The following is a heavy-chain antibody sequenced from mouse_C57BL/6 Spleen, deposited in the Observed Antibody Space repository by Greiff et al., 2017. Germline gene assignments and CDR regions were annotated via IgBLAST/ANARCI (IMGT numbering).Heavy chain of an antibody. Sequence: VQLKQPGAELVMPGASVKLSCKASGYTFTSYWMHWVKQRPGQGLEWIGEIDPSDSYTNYNQKFKGKSTLIVDKSSSTAYMQLSSLTSEDSAVYYCGYGSRKDYAMDYWGQGTSVTVSS. V-gene: IGHV1-69*01. D-gene: IGHD1-1*01. CDR2: IDPSDSYT. J-gene: IGHJ4*01. CDR3: GYGSRKDYAMDY. CDR1: GYTFTSYW.